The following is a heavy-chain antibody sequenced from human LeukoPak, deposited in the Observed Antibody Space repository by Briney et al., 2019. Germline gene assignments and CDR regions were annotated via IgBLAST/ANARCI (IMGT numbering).Heavy chain of an antibody. CDR2: IYSGGST. V-gene: IGHV3-53*01. D-gene: IGHD3-10*01. J-gene: IGHJ3*02. CDR3: ARGGGDLAFDI. Sequence: GGSLRLSCAASGFTFSSYAMSWVRQAPGKGLEWVSVIYSGGSTYYADSVKGRFTISRDNSKNTLYLQMNSLRAEDTAVYYCARGGGDLAFDIWGQGTMVTVSS. CDR1: GFTFSSYA.